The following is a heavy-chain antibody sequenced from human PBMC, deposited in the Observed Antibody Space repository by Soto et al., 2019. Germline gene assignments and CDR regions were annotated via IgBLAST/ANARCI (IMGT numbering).Heavy chain of an antibody. D-gene: IGHD3-10*01. V-gene: IGHV1-18*01. J-gene: IGHJ5*02. Sequence: ASVKVSCKASGYTFTSYGISWARQAPGQGLEWMGWISAYNGNTNYAQKLQGRVTMTTDTSTSTAYMELRSLRSDDTAVYYCARVRMYYYGSGSYYEFDPWGQGTLVTVSS. CDR2: ISAYNGNT. CDR3: ARVRMYYYGSGSYYEFDP. CDR1: GYTFTSYG.